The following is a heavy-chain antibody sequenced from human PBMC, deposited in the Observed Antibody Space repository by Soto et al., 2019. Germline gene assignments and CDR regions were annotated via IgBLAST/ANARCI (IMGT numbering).Heavy chain of an antibody. CDR2: INPNSGGT. V-gene: IGHV1-2*04. Sequence: QLVQSGAEVKNPGASVKVSCTTSGYTFTDYYIHCVRQAPGQGLEWMGWINPNSGGTNYAQKFQGWVTMTRDPSVSTAYMELSRLTSDDTAVYYCARDILNSNYGLDYYYYGVDVWGQGTTVTLSS. CDR3: ARDILNSNYGLDYYYYGVDV. D-gene: IGHD4-4*01. CDR1: GYTFTDYY. J-gene: IGHJ6*02.